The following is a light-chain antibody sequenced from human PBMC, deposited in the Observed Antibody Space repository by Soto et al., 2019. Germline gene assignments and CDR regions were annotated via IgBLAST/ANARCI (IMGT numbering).Light chain of an antibody. CDR3: QQYNNWPPVT. V-gene: IGKV3-15*01. Sequence: EIVMTQSPATLSVSPGERATLSCMASQSVSSNLAWYQQKPGQAPRLLIYGASTRATGIPSRFRGSGSGTEFTLPFSSLQSEDFAVYYCQQYNNWPPVTFGGGTKVEIK. CDR1: QSVSSN. J-gene: IGKJ4*01. CDR2: GAS.